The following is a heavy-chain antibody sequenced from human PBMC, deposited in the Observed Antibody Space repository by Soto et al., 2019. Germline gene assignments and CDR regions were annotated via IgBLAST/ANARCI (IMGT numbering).Heavy chain of an antibody. CDR1: GFTFSSYW. D-gene: IGHD6-13*01. CDR3: ASQLSIAAAGDY. V-gene: IGHV3-7*01. J-gene: IGHJ4*02. Sequence: GGSLRLSCAASGFTFSSYWMSWVRQAPGKGLEWVVNIKQDGSEKYYVDSVKGRFTISRDNAKNSLYLQMNSLRAEDTAVYYCASQLSIAAAGDYWGQGTLVTVSS. CDR2: IKQDGSEK.